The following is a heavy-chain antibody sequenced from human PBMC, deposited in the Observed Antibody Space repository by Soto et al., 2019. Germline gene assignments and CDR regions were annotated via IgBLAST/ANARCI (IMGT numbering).Heavy chain of an antibody. CDR1: GYTFTRSG. Sequence: ASVKVSCKASGYTFTRSGISWVRQAPGQGLEWMGWISTYNGDTNYAQTFQGRVTMTTDTSTSTVYMELRSLRSDDTAVYYCAKDTYYYSSSGYYVFDSWGQGTLVTVSS. CDR3: AKDTYYYSSSGYYVFDS. V-gene: IGHV1-18*01. D-gene: IGHD3-22*01. J-gene: IGHJ4*02. CDR2: ISTYNGDT.